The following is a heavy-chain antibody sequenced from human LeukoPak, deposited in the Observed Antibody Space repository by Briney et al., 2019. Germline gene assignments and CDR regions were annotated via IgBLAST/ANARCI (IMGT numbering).Heavy chain of an antibody. CDR2: LYSGGST. Sequence: GGSLRLSCAVSGFTVSSNYMSWVRQAPGKGLEWVSTLYSGGSTYYTDSVKGRSTISRDNSKNTLYLQMNSLRAEDTAVYYCAREAAFGELGFTDYWGQGTLVTVSS. CDR1: GFTVSSNY. D-gene: IGHD3-10*01. V-gene: IGHV3-53*05. J-gene: IGHJ4*02. CDR3: AREAAFGELGFTDY.